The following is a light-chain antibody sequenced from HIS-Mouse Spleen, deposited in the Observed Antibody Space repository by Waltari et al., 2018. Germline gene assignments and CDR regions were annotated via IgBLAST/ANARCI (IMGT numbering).Light chain of an antibody. V-gene: IGLV2-14*03. CDR1: SSHVVGYKY. J-gene: IGLJ3*02. Sequence: QSALTQPASVSGSPGQSITISCTGTSSHVVGYKYVSWYQQPPGKAPKLMIYDVSNRPSGVSNRFSGSKSGNTASLTISGLQAEDEADYYCSSYTSSSTRVFGGGTKLTVL. CDR2: DVS. CDR3: SSYTSSSTRV.